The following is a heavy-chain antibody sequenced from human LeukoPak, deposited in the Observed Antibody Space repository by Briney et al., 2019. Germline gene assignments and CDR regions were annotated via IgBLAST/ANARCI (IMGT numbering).Heavy chain of an antibody. CDR2: LSGSGSST. CDR3: AKERDYGPADY. Sequence: GGSLRLPCVVSGFIFNKHAMSWVRQAPGKGLEWVSGLSGSGSSTDYADSVKGRFTVSRDNSKNTLFLQMNSLRAEDTAIYYCAKERDYGPADYWGQGTLVTVSS. V-gene: IGHV3-23*01. CDR1: GFIFNKHA. D-gene: IGHD4/OR15-4a*01. J-gene: IGHJ4*02.